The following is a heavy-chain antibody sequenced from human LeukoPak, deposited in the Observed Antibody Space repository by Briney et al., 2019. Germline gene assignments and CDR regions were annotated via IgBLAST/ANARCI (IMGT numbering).Heavy chain of an antibody. V-gene: IGHV3-48*01. CDR1: GFTFSSYS. CDR2: ISSSSSTI. J-gene: IGHJ4*02. D-gene: IGHD6-6*01. CDR3: ARDHGIIAALLGH. Sequence: GGSLRLSCAASGFTFSSYSMNWVRQAPGKGLEWVSYISSSSSTIYYADSVKGRFTISRDNAKNSLYLQMNSLRAEDTAVYYCARDHGIIAALLGHWGQGTLVTVSS.